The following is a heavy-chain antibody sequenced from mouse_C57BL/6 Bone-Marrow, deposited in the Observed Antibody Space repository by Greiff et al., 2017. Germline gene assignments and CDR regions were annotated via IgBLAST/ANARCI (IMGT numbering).Heavy chain of an antibody. CDR2: IAPNSGGT. V-gene: IGHV1-72*01. J-gene: IGHJ2*01. Sequence: QVQLQQPGAELVKPGASVKLSCKASGYTFTSYWMHWVKQRPGRGLAWIGRIAPNSGGTKYNEKFKSKATRTVDKPSSTAYRQRSSLTAEDSAVYYCARGGVVPLDYWGQGTTLTVSS. CDR3: ARGGVVPLDY. CDR1: GYTFTSYW. D-gene: IGHD1-1*01.